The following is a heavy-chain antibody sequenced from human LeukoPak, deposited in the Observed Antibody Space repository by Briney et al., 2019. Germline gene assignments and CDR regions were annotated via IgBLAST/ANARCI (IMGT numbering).Heavy chain of an antibody. V-gene: IGHV4-30-4*01. Sequence: SETLSLTCTVSGASISSGDYLWSWIRQPPGMGLEWIGNIYYSGSTNYNASLKSRVTISIDTSKNQFSLKLSSVTAADTAVYYCARDAYSGYVSQGDWGQGTLVTVSS. J-gene: IGHJ4*02. CDR1: GASISSGDYL. D-gene: IGHD5-12*01. CDR3: ARDAYSGYVSQGD. CDR2: IYYSGST.